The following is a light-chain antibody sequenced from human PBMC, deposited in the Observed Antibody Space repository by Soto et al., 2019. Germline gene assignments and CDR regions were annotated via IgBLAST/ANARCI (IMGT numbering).Light chain of an antibody. CDR2: EVS. J-gene: IGLJ3*02. CDR3: SSYTSSSTRV. V-gene: IGLV2-14*01. Sequence: QSALTQPASVSGSPGQSITISCTGTSSDVGGYKYVSWYQQHPGKAHKLMIYEVSNRPSGVSNRFSGSKSGSTASLTISGLQAEDEADYYCSSYTSSSTRVFGGGTKVTVL. CDR1: SSDVGGYKY.